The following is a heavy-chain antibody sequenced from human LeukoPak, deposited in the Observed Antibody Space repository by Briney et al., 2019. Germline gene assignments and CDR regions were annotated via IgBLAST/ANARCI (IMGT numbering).Heavy chain of an antibody. J-gene: IGHJ4*02. D-gene: IGHD3-10*01. CDR1: GGPFSGYF. Sequence: SETLSLTCAVSGGPFSGYFWSWIRQSSGKGLEWIGEIHNSGTTNYNPSLNSRVTISEDTSKNQFYLNLSSVTAADTAVYYCARRYYYNLGSFPFDFWGPGTLVTVSS. CDR2: IHNSGTT. V-gene: IGHV4-34*01. CDR3: ARRYYYNLGSFPFDF.